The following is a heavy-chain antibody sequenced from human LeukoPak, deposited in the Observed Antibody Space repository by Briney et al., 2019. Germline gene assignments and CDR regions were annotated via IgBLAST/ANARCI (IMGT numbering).Heavy chain of an antibody. CDR3: ARLKSSGWSQDDY. J-gene: IGHJ4*02. D-gene: IGHD6-19*01. Sequence: NHGESLKISCKGSGYRFTSYWIGWVRQMPGKGLEWMGIIYPGDSDTRYSPSFQGQVTISADKSISTAYLQWSSLKASDTAMYYCARLKSSGWSQDDYWGQGTLVTVSS. CDR2: IYPGDSDT. V-gene: IGHV5-51*01. CDR1: GYRFTSYW.